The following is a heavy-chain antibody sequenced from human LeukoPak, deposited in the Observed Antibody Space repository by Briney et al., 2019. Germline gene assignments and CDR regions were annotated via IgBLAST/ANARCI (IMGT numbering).Heavy chain of an antibody. D-gene: IGHD1-1*01. CDR1: GFTFSSYE. J-gene: IGHJ3*02. Sequence: PGGSLRLSCAASGFTFSSYEMNWVRQAPGKGLEWVAVISYDGSNKYYADSVKGRFTISRDNSKNTLYLQMNSLRAEDTAVYYCAKGHGTGTTVRGAFDIWGQGTMVTVSS. V-gene: IGHV3-30*18. CDR2: ISYDGSNK. CDR3: AKGHGTGTTVRGAFDI.